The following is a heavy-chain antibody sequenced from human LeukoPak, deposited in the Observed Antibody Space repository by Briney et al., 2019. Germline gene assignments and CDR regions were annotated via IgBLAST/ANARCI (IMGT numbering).Heavy chain of an antibody. Sequence: GESLKISCKGSGSIFTSYWIGWVRPLPGKGVEWMGIIYPGDSDTRYSPSFQGQVTISADKSISTAYLQWSSLKASDTAMYYCAALEDDSHFDYWGQGTLVTVSS. CDR2: IYPGDSDT. CDR3: AALEDDSHFDY. D-gene: IGHD3-22*01. CDR1: GSIFTSYW. J-gene: IGHJ4*02. V-gene: IGHV5-51*01.